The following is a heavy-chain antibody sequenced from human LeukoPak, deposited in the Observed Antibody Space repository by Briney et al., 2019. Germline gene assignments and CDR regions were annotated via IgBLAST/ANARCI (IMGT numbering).Heavy chain of an antibody. Sequence: GGSLRLSCAASGLTFSTYTMNWVRQAPGKGLEWVSSISSGSSYIYYADSMKGRFTVSRDNAKNSLYLQMNSLKAEETAVYFCASHYDIDYWGQGTLVTVSS. CDR1: GLTFSTYT. CDR3: ASHYDIDY. J-gene: IGHJ4*02. CDR2: ISSGSSYI. D-gene: IGHD3-9*01. V-gene: IGHV3-21*06.